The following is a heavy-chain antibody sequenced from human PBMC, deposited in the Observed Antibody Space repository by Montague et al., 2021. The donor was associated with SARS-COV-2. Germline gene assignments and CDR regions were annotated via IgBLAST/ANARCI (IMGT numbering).Heavy chain of an antibody. CDR1: GFTFSTSS. J-gene: IGHJ4*02. Sequence: SLRLSCAASGFTFSTSSMNWVRQTPGKRPEWVSAISSGSAYIYYSDSVKGRFTISRDDAENSLYLQMTSLRVEDTAVYYCSRDSGEQLVRGWGQGTLVTVST. D-gene: IGHD6-6*01. CDR2: ISSGSAYI. CDR3: SRDSGEQLVRG. V-gene: IGHV3-21*01.